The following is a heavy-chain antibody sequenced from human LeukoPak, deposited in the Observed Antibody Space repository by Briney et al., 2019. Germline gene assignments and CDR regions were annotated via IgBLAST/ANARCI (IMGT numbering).Heavy chain of an antibody. CDR2: INSGGDDT. CDR1: GFTFRTYA. V-gene: IGHV3-23*01. CDR3: VKPPRLSIIRGEGMDV. J-gene: IGHJ6*02. D-gene: IGHD3-10*01. Sequence: PGASLKLSCAGSGFTFRTYAMGWVRQAPGKGLEWVSSINSGGDDTYYADSVKSRFTISRDNFKNTLYLQMNSLRAEDTAVYYCVKPPRLSIIRGEGMDVWGQGTTVTVSS.